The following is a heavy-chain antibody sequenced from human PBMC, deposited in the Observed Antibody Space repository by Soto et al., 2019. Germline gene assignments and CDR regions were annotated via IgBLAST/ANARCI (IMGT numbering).Heavy chain of an antibody. CDR3: ARGEDITGTTYYYYGMDV. CDR1: GGSFSGYY. D-gene: IGHD1-7*01. CDR2: INHSGST. J-gene: IGHJ6*02. V-gene: IGHV4-34*01. Sequence: SETLSLTCAVYGGSFSGYYWSWIRQPPGKGLEWIGEINHSGSTNYNPSLKSRVTISVDTSKNQFSLKLRSVTAADTAVYYCARGEDITGTTYYYYGMDVWGQGTTVTVSS.